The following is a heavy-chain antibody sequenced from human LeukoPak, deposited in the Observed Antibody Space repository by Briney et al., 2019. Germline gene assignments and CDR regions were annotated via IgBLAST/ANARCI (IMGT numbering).Heavy chain of an antibody. CDR3: ARPPSCGGDCC. Sequence: LSGGSLRLSCSASGFTFSAYSMNWVRQAPGKGLEWVSYISSGSGTIYYADFVKGRFTISRDNAKNSLYLQMSSLRDEDTAVYFCARPPSCGGDCCWGQGTLVTVSS. J-gene: IGHJ4*02. V-gene: IGHV3-48*02. CDR2: ISSGSGTI. CDR1: GFTFSAYS. D-gene: IGHD2-21*02.